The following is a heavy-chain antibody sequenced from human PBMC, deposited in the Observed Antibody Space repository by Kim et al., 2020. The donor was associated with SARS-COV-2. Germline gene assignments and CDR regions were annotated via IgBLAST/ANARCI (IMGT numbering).Heavy chain of an antibody. Sequence: KGRFTISRDNSKNTLYLQMNSLRAEDTAVYYCAKEGGDYDYYYYYYYMDVWGKGTTVTVSS. V-gene: IGHV3-30*02. J-gene: IGHJ6*03. D-gene: IGHD4-17*01. CDR3: AKEGGDYDYYYYYYYMDV.